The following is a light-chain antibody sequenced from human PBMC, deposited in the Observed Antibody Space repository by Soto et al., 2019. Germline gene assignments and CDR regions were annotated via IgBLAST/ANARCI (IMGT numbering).Light chain of an antibody. CDR2: RNN. CDR1: TSNIGSNY. J-gene: IGLJ2*01. V-gene: IGLV1-47*01. CDR3: ATWYDSLSGPV. Sequence: QSVLPQPPSASGTPGQRVTVSCSGSTSNIGSNYVYWYQQAPRTAPKLLIYRNNQRPSGVPDRFSGSKSGTSASLAISGLRSEDEADYYCATWYDSLSGPVFGGGTKLTVL.